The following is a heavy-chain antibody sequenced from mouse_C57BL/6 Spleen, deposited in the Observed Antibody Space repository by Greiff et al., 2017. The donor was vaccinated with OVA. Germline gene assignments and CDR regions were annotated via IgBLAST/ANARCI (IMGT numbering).Heavy chain of an antibody. CDR2: IYPGDGDT. Sequence: QVQLKESGAELVKPGASVKISCKASGYAFSSYWMNWVKQRPGKGLEWIGQIYPGDGDTNYNGKFKGKATLTADKSSSTAYMQLSSLTSEDSAVYFGARTATVVAGTPLDYWGQGTTLTVSS. CDR1: GYAFSSYW. J-gene: IGHJ2*01. CDR3: ARTATVVAGTPLDY. V-gene: IGHV1-80*01. D-gene: IGHD1-1*01.